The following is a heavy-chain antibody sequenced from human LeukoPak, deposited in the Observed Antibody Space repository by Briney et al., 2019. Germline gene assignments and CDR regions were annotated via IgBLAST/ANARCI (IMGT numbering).Heavy chain of an antibody. Sequence: GGSLRLFCAASGFTFSSYWMTWVRQAPGKGLEWVANIKQDGSEKYYVVSVKGRFTISRDNAKNSLYLQMSSLRAEDTAVYYCARTRSITMIVVPTPYYFDYWGQGTLVTVSS. CDR2: IKQDGSEK. CDR3: ARTRSITMIVVPTPYYFDY. J-gene: IGHJ4*02. CDR1: GFTFSSYW. D-gene: IGHD3-22*01. V-gene: IGHV3-7*01.